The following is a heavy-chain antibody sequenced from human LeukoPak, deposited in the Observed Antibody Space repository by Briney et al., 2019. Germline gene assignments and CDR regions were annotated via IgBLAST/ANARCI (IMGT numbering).Heavy chain of an antibody. Sequence: PSETLSLTCTVSGGSISSSSYYWGWIRQPPGKGLEWIGSIYYSGSTYYNPSLKSRVTISVDTSKNQFSLKLSSVTAADTAVYYCARADGDDVVVVAATPHRPFDYWGQGTLVTVSS. CDR1: GGSISSSSYY. V-gene: IGHV4-39*07. CDR2: IYYSGST. D-gene: IGHD2-15*01. J-gene: IGHJ4*02. CDR3: ARADGDDVVVVAATPHRPFDY.